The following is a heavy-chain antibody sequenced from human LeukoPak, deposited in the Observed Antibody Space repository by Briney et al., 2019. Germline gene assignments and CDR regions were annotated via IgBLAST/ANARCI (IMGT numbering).Heavy chain of an antibody. V-gene: IGHV4-30-4*01. CDR3: ARAHSIAVAADTLDY. CDR2: IYYSGST. J-gene: IGHJ4*02. D-gene: IGHD6-19*01. CDR1: GGSISSGDYY. Sequence: PSQTLSLTCTVSGGSISSGDYYWSWIRQPPGKGLEWIGYIYYSGSTYYNPSLKSRVTISVDTSKNQFSLKLSSVTAADTAVYYCARAHSIAVAADTLDYWGQGTLVTVSS.